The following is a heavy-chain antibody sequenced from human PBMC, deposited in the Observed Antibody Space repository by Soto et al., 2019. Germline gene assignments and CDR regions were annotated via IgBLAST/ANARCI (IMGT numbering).Heavy chain of an antibody. J-gene: IGHJ4*02. CDR1: AYSISSGYS. CDR2: IYHSGST. V-gene: IGHV4-38-2*01. D-gene: IGHD7-27*01. CDR3: ARAPGDLAYYFDY. Sequence: SETLSLTCAVSAYSISSGYSWGWIRQSPGKGLEWIGSIYHSGSTYYNPSLKSRVTISLDTSKNQVSLRMSSVTAADTAVYYCARAPGDLAYYFDYWGQGIPVTVSS.